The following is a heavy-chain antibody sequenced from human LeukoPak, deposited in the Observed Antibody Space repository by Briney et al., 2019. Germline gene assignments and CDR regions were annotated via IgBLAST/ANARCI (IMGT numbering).Heavy chain of an antibody. CDR3: ARGDGYNRYPLRY. Sequence: PSETLSLTCAVYGGSFSGYYWSWIRQPPGKGLEWIGEINHSGSTNYNPSLKSRVTISVGTSKNQFSLKLSSVTAADTAVYYCARGDGYNRYPLRYWGQGTLVTVSS. CDR1: GGSFSGYY. J-gene: IGHJ4*02. CDR2: INHSGST. V-gene: IGHV4-34*01. D-gene: IGHD5-24*01.